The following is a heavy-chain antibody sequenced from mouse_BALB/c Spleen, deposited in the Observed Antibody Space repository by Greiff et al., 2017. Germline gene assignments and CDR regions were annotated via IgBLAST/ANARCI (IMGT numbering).Heavy chain of an antibody. V-gene: IGHV5-17*02. CDR2: ISSGSSTI. D-gene: IGHD2-4*01. Sequence: EVQLVESGGGLVQPGGSRKLSCAASGFTFSSFGMHWVRQAPEKGLEWVAYISSGSSTIYYADTVKGRFTISRDNPKNTLFLQMTSLRSEDTAMYYCARKGGYDYDGGFDYWGQGTTLTVSS. CDR3: ARKGGYDYDGGFDY. CDR1: GFTFSSFG. J-gene: IGHJ2*01.